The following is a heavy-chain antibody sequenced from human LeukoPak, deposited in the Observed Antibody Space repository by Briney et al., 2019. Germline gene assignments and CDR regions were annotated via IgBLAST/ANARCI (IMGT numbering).Heavy chain of an antibody. V-gene: IGHV3-9*01. Sequence: GGSLRLSCAASGFTFSTYWMTWVRQAPGKGLEWVSGISYGSDTIGYVDSVKGRFTISRDNAKNSLYLQMNSLRAEDTGVYYCAKDLSSGSRRAYWGQGTLVTVSS. J-gene: IGHJ4*02. CDR3: AKDLSSGSRRAY. D-gene: IGHD6-19*01. CDR2: ISYGSDTI. CDR1: GFTFSTYW.